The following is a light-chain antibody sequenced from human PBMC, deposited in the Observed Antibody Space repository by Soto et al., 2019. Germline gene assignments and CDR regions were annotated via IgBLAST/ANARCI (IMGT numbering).Light chain of an antibody. Sequence: QSALTQPASVSGSPGQSITISYTGTSSDVGGYNLVSWYQQHPGKAPKLMIYEGSKRPSGVSNRFSGSKSGNTASLTISGLQAEDEADYSCSSYASSTTPYVFGTGTKVTVL. J-gene: IGLJ1*01. CDR2: EGS. CDR1: SSDVGGYNL. V-gene: IGLV2-14*02. CDR3: SSYASSTTPYV.